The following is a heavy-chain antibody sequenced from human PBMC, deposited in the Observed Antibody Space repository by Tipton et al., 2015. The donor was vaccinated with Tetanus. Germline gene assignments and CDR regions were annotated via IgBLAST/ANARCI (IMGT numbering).Heavy chain of an antibody. D-gene: IGHD3-22*01. V-gene: IGHV4-30-4*01. CDR1: GGSISSGDYY. J-gene: IGHJ4*02. Sequence: TLSLTCTVSGGSISSGDYYWSWIRQPPGKGLEWIGYIYYSGSTYYNPSLKSRVTISVDTSKNQFSLKLSSVTAADTAVYYCARGLMGYHYDSSGPYFDYWGQGTLVTVSS. CDR3: ARGLMGYHYDSSGPYFDY. CDR2: IYYSGST.